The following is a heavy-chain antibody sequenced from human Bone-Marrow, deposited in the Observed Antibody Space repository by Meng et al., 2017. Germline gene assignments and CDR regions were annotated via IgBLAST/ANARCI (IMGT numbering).Heavy chain of an antibody. CDR1: GDSISSRDSY. CDR3: VRSRAWVRTGFDP. Sequence: QLQRQESGPGLVKTPETLSLTCTGSGDSISSRDSYWGWSRQSPGKGLEWIGSIGHSGFTYYTPSLESRVTVSVDTSRSQFSLELTSVTAADTAVYYCVRSRAWVRTGFDPWGQGTLVTVSS. D-gene: IGHD1/OR15-1a*01. J-gene: IGHJ5*02. V-gene: IGHV4-39*01. CDR2: IGHSGFT.